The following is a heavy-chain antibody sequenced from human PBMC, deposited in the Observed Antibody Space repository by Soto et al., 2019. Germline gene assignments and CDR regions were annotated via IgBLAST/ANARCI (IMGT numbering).Heavy chain of an antibody. J-gene: IGHJ6*02. CDR3: ASLLEGIYYYYYGMDV. CDR2: IIPIFGTA. V-gene: IGHV1-69*13. D-gene: IGHD3-10*01. Sequence: SVTVFCKASGGTFSSYAISWVRQAPGQGLEWMGGIIPIFGTANYAQKFQGRVTITADESTSTAYMELSSLRSEDTAVYYCASLLEGIYYYYYGMDVWGQGTTVTVSS. CDR1: GGTFSSYA.